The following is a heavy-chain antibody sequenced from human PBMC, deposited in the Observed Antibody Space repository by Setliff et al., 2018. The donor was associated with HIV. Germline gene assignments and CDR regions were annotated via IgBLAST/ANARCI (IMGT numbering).Heavy chain of an antibody. Sequence: ASVKVSCKTSGYTFTAYYLHWVRQAPGQGLEYMGWINSNSGGTNYAQKFQGRVTMTRDTSVSSAYMELSSLGSEDTAVYYCARDPSIAVAGAAVWGQGTTVTVSS. CDR3: ARDPSIAVAGAAV. D-gene: IGHD6-19*01. CDR2: INSNSGGT. V-gene: IGHV1-2*02. J-gene: IGHJ6*02. CDR1: GYTFTAYY.